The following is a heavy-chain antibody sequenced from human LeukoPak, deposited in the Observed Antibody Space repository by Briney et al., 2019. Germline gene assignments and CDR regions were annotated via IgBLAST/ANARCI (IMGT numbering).Heavy chain of an antibody. D-gene: IGHD3-9*01. J-gene: IGHJ5*02. CDR3: ARDYTGYFP. CDR2: ISYDGSNK. Sequence: PPGGSLRLSCAASGFTFSSYAMHWVRQAPGKGLEWVAVISYDGSNKYYADSVKGRFTISRDNSKNTLYLQMNSLRAEDTAVYYCARDYTGYFPWGQGTLVIVSS. V-gene: IGHV3-30-3*01. CDR1: GFTFSSYA.